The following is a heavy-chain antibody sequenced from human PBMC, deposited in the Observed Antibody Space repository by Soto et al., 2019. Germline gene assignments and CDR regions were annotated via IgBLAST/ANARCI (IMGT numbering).Heavy chain of an antibody. J-gene: IGHJ3*02. CDR3: AKDKHYDFWSGYYKADAFDI. Sequence: WGSLRLSCAASGFTFDDYTMHWVRQAPGKGLEWVSLISWDGGSTYYADSVKGRFTISRDNSKNSLYLQMNSLRTEDTALYYCAKDKHYDFWSGYYKADAFDIWGQGTMVTVSS. D-gene: IGHD3-3*01. V-gene: IGHV3-43*01. CDR1: GFTFDDYT. CDR2: ISWDGGST.